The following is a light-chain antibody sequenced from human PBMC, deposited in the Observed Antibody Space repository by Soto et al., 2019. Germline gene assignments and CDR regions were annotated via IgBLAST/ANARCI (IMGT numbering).Light chain of an antibody. CDR1: SGHSSDA. CDR2: VNSDGSH. Sequence: QSVLTQSPSASASLGASVRLTCTLSSGHSSDAIAWHQQQPEKGPRFLMKVNSDGSHNKGDGIPDRFSGSRSGAERYLTISSLQSEEEADYYCQTCGTGIHVVFGGGTKLTVL. CDR3: QTCGTGIHVV. J-gene: IGLJ2*01. V-gene: IGLV4-69*01.